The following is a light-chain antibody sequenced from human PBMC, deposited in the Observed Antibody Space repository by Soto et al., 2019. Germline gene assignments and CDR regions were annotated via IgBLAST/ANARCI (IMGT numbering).Light chain of an antibody. CDR2: AVS. CDR1: SSDVGAYNY. J-gene: IGLJ1*01. V-gene: IGLV2-14*01. CDR3: ISYTNSRIDV. Sequence: QSALTQPASVSGSPGQSITISCTGTSSDVGAYNYVSWYQQHPGRAPKLVIYAVSSRPSGVSNRFSGSKSDNTASLTISGLQAEDEADYYCISYTNSRIDVFGTGTKLTVL.